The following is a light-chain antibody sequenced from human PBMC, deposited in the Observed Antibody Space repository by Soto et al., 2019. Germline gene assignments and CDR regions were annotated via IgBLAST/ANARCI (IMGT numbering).Light chain of an antibody. V-gene: IGLV1-40*01. Sequence: QYVLTQPPSVSGAPGQRVTISCTWSSSNIGAGYDVHWYQQLPGTAPKLLIYGNTNRPSGVPDRFSGSKSGTSASLAITGLQAEDEADYYCQSYDSSLSALFGGGTKLTVL. J-gene: IGLJ2*01. CDR3: QSYDSSLSAL. CDR2: GNT. CDR1: SSNIGAGYD.